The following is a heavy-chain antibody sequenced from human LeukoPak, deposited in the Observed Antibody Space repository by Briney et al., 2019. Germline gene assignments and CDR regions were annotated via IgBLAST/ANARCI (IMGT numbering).Heavy chain of an antibody. J-gene: IGHJ4*02. D-gene: IGHD3-10*01. V-gene: IGHV1-69*06. CDR3: ARGYGSGSYYSLYYFDY. CDR1: GGTFSSYA. CDR2: IIPIFGTA. Sequence: ASVKVSCKASGGTFSSYAISWVRQAPGQGLEWMGGIIPIFGTANYAQKFQGRVTITADKSTSTAYMELSSLRSEDTAVYYCARGYGSGSYYSLYYFDYWGQGTLVTVSS.